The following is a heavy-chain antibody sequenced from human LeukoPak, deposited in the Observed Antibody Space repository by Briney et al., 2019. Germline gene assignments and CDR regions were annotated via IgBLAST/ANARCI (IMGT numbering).Heavy chain of an antibody. V-gene: IGHV3-21*01. CDR3: ARSARIVGATTSVDY. Sequence: PGGSLRLSCAASGFTFSSYSMNWVRQAPGKGLEWVSSISSSSSYIYYADSVKGRFTISRDNAKNSLYLQMNSLRAEDTAVYYCARSARIVGATTSVDYWGQGTLVTVPS. D-gene: IGHD1-26*01. J-gene: IGHJ4*02. CDR2: ISSSSSYI. CDR1: GFTFSSYS.